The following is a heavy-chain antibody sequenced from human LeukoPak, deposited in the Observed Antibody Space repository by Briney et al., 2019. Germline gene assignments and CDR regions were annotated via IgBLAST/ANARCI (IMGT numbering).Heavy chain of an antibody. D-gene: IGHD2-2*01. CDR2: IHYSGST. CDR1: GVSLSSGNW. V-gene: IGHV4-4*02. CDR3: ARTSEGYCRSTRCWAYYYYMDV. Sequence: SSETLSLTCAVSGVSLSSGNWWTWVRQSPGQGLEWIGYIHYSGSTYYNPSLKSRVTISVDTSKNQFSLKLRSVTAADTAVYYCARTSEGYCRSTRCWAYYYYMDVWGKGTTVTISS. J-gene: IGHJ6*03.